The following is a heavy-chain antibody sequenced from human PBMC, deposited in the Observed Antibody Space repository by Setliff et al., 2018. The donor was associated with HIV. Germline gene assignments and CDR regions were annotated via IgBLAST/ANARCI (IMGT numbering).Heavy chain of an antibody. CDR1: GYSFSNFA. Sequence: ASVKVSCKASGYSFSNFAIHWVRQAPGQRLEWMGWINAGNGNTKYSQKFQGRVTITRDTSTSTAYMELRSLRSDDTAAYYCARAIRWRYCSSTSCSDAFDIWGQGTMVTVSS. CDR3: ARAIRWRYCSSTSCSDAFDI. D-gene: IGHD2-2*01. J-gene: IGHJ3*02. V-gene: IGHV1-3*01. CDR2: INAGNGNT.